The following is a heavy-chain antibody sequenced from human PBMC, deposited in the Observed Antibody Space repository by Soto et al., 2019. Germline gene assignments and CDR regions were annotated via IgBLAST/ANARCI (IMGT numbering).Heavy chain of an antibody. D-gene: IGHD6-6*01. CDR3: AKDLNSYEIAARQWDAFDI. Sequence: GGSLRLSCAASGFTFSSYGMHWVRQAPGKGLEWVAVISYDGSNKYYADSVKGRFTISRDNSKNTLYLQMNSLRAEDTAVYYCAKDLNSYEIAARQWDAFDIWGQGTMVTVSS. CDR2: ISYDGSNK. J-gene: IGHJ3*02. V-gene: IGHV3-30*18. CDR1: GFTFSSYG.